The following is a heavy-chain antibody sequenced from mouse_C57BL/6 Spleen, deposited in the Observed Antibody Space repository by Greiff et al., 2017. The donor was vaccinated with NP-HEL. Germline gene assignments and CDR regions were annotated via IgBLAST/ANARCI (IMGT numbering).Heavy chain of an antibody. CDR1: GYTFTDYY. CDR2: IYPGSGNT. CDR3: ARYEDGYYLAY. D-gene: IGHD2-3*01. J-gene: IGHJ3*01. V-gene: IGHV1-76*01. Sequence: VQLQQSGAELVRPGASVKLSCKASGYTFTDYYINWVKQRPGQGLEWIARIYPGSGNTYYNEKFKGKATLTAEKSSSTAYMQLSSLTSEDSAVYFCARYEDGYYLAYWGQGTLVTVSA.